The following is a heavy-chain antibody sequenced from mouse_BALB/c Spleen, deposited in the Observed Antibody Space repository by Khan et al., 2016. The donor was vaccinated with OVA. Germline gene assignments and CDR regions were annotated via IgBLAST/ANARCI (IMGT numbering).Heavy chain of an antibody. CDR1: GFTFSSYG. CDR2: ISGDSNTI. Sequence: EVQGVESGGGLVQPGGSRKLSCAASGFTFSSYGMHWVRQAPEKGLEWVAYISGDSNTIYYADTVKGRFTISRDNPKNTLFLQMTSLMSEETARYYCATSYFYGYYFDYWGPGTTLTVSS. V-gene: IGHV5-17*02. CDR3: ATSYFYGYYFDY. J-gene: IGHJ2*01. D-gene: IGHD1-1*01.